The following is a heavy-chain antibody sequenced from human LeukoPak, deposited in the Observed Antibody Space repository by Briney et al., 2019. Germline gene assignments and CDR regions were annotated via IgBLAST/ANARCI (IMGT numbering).Heavy chain of an antibody. CDR2: ISGSGGST. D-gene: IGHD3-3*01. CDR3: AKGPSTYYDFWSGSRDYYGMDV. CDR1: GFTFSSYA. V-gene: IGHV3-23*01. Sequence: GGSLRLSCAASGFTFSSYAMSWVRQAPGKGLEWVSAISGSGGSTYYADSVKGRFTISRDNSKNTLYLQMNSLRAEDTAAYYCAKGPSTYYDFWSGSRDYYGMDVWGQGTTVTVSS. J-gene: IGHJ6*02.